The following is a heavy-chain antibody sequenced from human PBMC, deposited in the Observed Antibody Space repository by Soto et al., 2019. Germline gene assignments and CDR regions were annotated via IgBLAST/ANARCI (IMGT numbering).Heavy chain of an antibody. J-gene: IGHJ6*04. CDR1: AYTFTSYA. CDR2: INAGNGNT. CDR3: ARDQTVVVPAARRYYYYYGMDV. D-gene: IGHD2-2*01. Sequence: GASVKVSCKASAYTFTSYARHWGRQAPGQRLEWMGWINAGNGNTKYSQKFQGRVTITRDTSASTAYMELSSLRSEDTAVYYCARDQTVVVPAARRYYYYYGMDVWGKGTTVTV. V-gene: IGHV1-3*01.